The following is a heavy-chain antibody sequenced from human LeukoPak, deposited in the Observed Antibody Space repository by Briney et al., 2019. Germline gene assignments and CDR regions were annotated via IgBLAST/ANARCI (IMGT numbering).Heavy chain of an antibody. D-gene: IGHD6-13*01. CDR3: ARSERSGIYFDY. Sequence: PSETLSLTCAVYGGSFSAYYWSWIRQPPGKGLHWIVEINHSGSTNYNPSLKSRVTISVDTSRNQFSLKVSSVTAADTAVYYCARSERSGIYFDYWGQGTLVTVSS. J-gene: IGHJ4*02. V-gene: IGHV4-34*01. CDR1: GGSFSAYY. CDR2: INHSGST.